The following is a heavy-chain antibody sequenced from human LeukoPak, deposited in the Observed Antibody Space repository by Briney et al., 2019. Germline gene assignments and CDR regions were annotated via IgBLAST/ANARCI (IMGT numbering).Heavy chain of an antibody. Sequence: PGGSLRLSCAASGFTFSSYGMHWVRQAPGKGLEWVAFIRYDGSNKYYEDSVKGRFTISRDNSKNTLYLQMNSLRAEDTAVYYWAKDGKLYASGSYYGYWGQGTVVTVSS. D-gene: IGHD3-10*01. CDR3: AKDGKLYASGSYYGY. CDR2: IRYDGSNK. J-gene: IGHJ4*02. V-gene: IGHV3-30*02. CDR1: GFTFSSYG.